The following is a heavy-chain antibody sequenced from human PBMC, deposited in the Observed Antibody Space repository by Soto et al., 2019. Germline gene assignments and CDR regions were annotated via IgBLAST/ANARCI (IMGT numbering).Heavy chain of an antibody. J-gene: IGHJ4*02. D-gene: IGHD5-18*01. Sequence: QVQLVQSGAEVKKPGASVKVSCKASGYTFTTYYMHWVRQAPGQGLEWMGIINPSGGSTSYAQNFQGRVTMTRDTSTSTVYMELSSLRSEDTAVYYCGGGPCCGYSSPVDYWGQGTLVTVAS. CDR1: GYTFTTYY. CDR3: GGGPCCGYSSPVDY. CDR2: INPSGGST. V-gene: IGHV1-46*01.